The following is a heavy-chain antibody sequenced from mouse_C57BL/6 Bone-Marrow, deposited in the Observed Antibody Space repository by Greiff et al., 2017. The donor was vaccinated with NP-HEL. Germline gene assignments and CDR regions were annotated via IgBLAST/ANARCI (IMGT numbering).Heavy chain of an antibody. V-gene: IGHV5-6*01. CDR1: GFTFSSYG. CDR2: ISSGGSYT. CDR3: ARRVYYAMDY. Sequence: EVHLVESGGDLVKPGGSLKLSCAASGFTFSSYGMSWVRQTPDKRLEWVATISSGGSYTYYPDSVKGRFTISRDNAKNTLYLQMSSLKSEDTAMYYCARRVYYAMDYWGQGTSVTVSS. J-gene: IGHJ4*01.